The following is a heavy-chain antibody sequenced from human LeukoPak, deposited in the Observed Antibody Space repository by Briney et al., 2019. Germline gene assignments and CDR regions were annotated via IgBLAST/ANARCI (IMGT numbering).Heavy chain of an antibody. CDR3: ARGRNPGIAAAGFLDY. V-gene: IGHV3-20*04. D-gene: IGHD6-13*01. CDR1: GFTFDDYG. J-gene: IGHJ4*02. CDR2: INLNGGST. Sequence: PGGSLRLSCAASGFTFDDYGMSWVRQAPGKGLDWVSGINLNGGSTGYADSVKGRFTISRDNAKNSLYLQMNSLRAEDTALYYCARGRNPGIAAAGFLDYWGQGTLVTVSS.